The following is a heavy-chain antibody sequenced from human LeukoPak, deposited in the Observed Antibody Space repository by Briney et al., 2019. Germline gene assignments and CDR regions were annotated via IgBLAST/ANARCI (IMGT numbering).Heavy chain of an antibody. D-gene: IGHD2-21*02. J-gene: IGHJ5*02. CDR2: ISGDVDST. V-gene: IGHV3-43*02. CDR3: AGERNCGGDCYQGSWFDP. CDR1: GFTFDDYA. Sequence: GESLRLSCAASGFTFDDYAMHWVRLAPGKGLEWVSLISGDVDSTYYADSVKGRFTISRDKSKNSLYLQMNSLRTEDTGLYYCAGERNCGGDCYQGSWFDPWGQGTLVTVSS.